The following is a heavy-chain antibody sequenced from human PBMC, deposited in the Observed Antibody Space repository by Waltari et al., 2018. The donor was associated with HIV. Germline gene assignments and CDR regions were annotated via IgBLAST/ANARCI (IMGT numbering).Heavy chain of an antibody. J-gene: IGHJ4*02. CDR1: GGSFSGYY. V-gene: IGHV4-34*01. CDR2: INHSGST. CDR3: ASRTLAAAETP. Sequence: QVQLQQWGAGLLKPSETLSLTCAVYGGSFSGYYWSWIRQPPGKGLEWIGEINHSGSTNYTPSLKSRVTISVDTSKNQCSLKLSSVTAADTAVYYCASRTLAAAETPWGQGTLVTVSS. D-gene: IGHD6-13*01.